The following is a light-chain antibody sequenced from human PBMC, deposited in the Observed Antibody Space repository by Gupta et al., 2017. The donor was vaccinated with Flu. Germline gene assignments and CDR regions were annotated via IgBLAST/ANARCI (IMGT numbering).Light chain of an antibody. Sequence: GPPAVPPWGNGKARWRGRQSCDYNCLTWLPQKPGQAPRLLIYVDYRRASGIPDRFSGSGWDTDFTLKIRRVEADDVGVYYWRQYVRAPYTFGQGTKLEMK. V-gene: IGKV2-28*01. CDR2: VDY. J-gene: IGKJ1*01. CDR1: WRGRQSCDYNC. CDR3: RQYVRAPYT.